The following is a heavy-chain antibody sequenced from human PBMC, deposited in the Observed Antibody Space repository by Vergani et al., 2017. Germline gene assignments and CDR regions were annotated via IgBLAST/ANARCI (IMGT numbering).Heavy chain of an antibody. D-gene: IGHD2-15*01. CDR2: IHTSGST. CDR1: GGSINSHNYY. V-gene: IGHV4-61*02. Sequence: QVQLQESGPGLVKPSQTLSLTCTVPGGSINSHNYYWSWIRQPAGKGLEWIGRIHTSGSTNYNPSLKSRVTMSEDTPKNQFSLNLTSVTAADTAVYFCARGSCLGGSCYKPLFDYWGQGILVTVSS. J-gene: IGHJ4*02. CDR3: ARGSCLGGSCYKPLFDY.